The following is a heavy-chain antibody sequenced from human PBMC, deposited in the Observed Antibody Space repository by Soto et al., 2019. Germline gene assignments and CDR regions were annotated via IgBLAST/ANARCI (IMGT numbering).Heavy chain of an antibody. J-gene: IGHJ6*02. CDR3: ARYKSNYYYGMDV. Sequence: QVQLQESGPGLLKPSETLSLTCTVSGGYISSYYWSWIRQPPGKGLEWIGYSYYSGITNYNPSLKSRVTISVATSKNQFSLKLSSVTAADTAVYYCARYKSNYYYGMDVWGQGTTVTVSS. CDR2: SYYSGIT. V-gene: IGHV4-59*01. D-gene: IGHD1-20*01. CDR1: GGYISSYY.